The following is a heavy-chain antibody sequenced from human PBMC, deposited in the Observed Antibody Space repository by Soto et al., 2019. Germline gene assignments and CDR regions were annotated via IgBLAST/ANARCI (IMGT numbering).Heavy chain of an antibody. CDR3: ARDSSVVVAGMGDY. CDR1: GFTFSSYS. V-gene: IGHV3-21*01. CDR2: ISSSSSYI. J-gene: IGHJ4*02. Sequence: EVQLVESGGGLVKPGGSLRLSCAASGFTFSSYSMNWVRQAPGKGLEWVSSISSSSSYIYYADSVKGRFTISRDNAKNSLYLQMNSLRAEDTAVYYCARDSSVVVAGMGDYWGQGTLVTVSS. D-gene: IGHD6-19*01.